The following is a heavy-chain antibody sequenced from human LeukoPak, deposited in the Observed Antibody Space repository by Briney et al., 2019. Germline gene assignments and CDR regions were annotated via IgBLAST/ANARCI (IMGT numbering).Heavy chain of an antibody. J-gene: IGHJ4*02. Sequence: ASVKVSCKASGYTFTSYGISWVRQAPGQGLEWMGWINPNSGDTNYAQKFQGRVTMTRDTSISTAYMELSRLRSDDTAVYYCARDGYDFWSGYFFDYWGQGTLVTVSS. CDR2: INPNSGDT. CDR1: GYTFTSYG. D-gene: IGHD3-3*01. V-gene: IGHV1-2*02. CDR3: ARDGYDFWSGYFFDY.